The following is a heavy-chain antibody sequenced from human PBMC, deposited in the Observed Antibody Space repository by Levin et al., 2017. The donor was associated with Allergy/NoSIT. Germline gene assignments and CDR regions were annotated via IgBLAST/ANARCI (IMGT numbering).Heavy chain of an antibody. CDR3: ARAKGWFGELLYGELAY. Sequence: LSLTCAASGFTFSSYAMHWVRQAPGKGLEWVAVISYDGSNKYYADSVKGRFTISRDNSKNTLYLQMNSLRAEDTAVYYCARAKGWFGELLYGELAYWGQGTLVTVSS. CDR2: ISYDGSNK. V-gene: IGHV3-30*04. D-gene: IGHD3-10*01. J-gene: IGHJ4*02. CDR1: GFTFSSYA.